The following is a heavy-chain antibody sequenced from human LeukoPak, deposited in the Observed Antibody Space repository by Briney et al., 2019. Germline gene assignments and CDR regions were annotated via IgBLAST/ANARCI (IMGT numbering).Heavy chain of an antibody. CDR1: GYSISSGYY. D-gene: IGHD6-13*01. CDR2: LYHSDSI. Sequence: PSETLSFTCAVSGYSISSGYYWIWIRQPPGKGLEWIGSLYHSDSIYYNPSLESRVTMSVDTSKNQFSLKLSFVTAADTAVYYCARQHDSYHYYYVDVWGTGTTVTVSS. J-gene: IGHJ6*03. CDR3: ARQHDSYHYYYVDV. V-gene: IGHV4-38-2*01.